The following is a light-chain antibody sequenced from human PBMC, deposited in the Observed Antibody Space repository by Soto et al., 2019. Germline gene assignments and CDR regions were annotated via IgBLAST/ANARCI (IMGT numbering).Light chain of an antibody. J-gene: IGKJ1*01. CDR1: QSIFNQY. V-gene: IGKV3-20*01. CDR2: GAS. Sequence: EIMLTQSPGTLSLSPGERATLSCRASQSIFNQYLAGYQQRPGQAPRLLIHGASTRATGIPERFSGSGSGTDFILTISSLELDDFAVYYCQQYGSSPRTFGQGTKVELK. CDR3: QQYGSSPRT.